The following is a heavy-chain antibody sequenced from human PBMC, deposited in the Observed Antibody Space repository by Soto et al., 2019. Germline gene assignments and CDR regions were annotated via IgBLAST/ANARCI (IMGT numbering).Heavy chain of an antibody. Sequence: PGGSLRLSCEASGFTFSGYWMSWVRQAPGKGLGWVADIEHDGSVQYYVDSVKGRFTISRDNAKKLLYLQMNGLRAEDTALYYCARATYSNAWYRFDLWGQGTLVTVSS. J-gene: IGHJ4*02. CDR2: IEHDGSVQ. CDR1: GFTFSGYW. D-gene: IGHD4-4*01. V-gene: IGHV3-7*03. CDR3: ARATYSNAWYRFDL.